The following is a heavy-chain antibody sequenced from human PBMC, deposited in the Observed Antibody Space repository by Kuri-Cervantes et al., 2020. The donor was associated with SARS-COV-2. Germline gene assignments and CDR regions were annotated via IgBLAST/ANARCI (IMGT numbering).Heavy chain of an antibody. CDR1: GASISSYY. CDR3: ARHPSLRAVAGNVRGAFDI. D-gene: IGHD6-19*01. V-gene: IGHV4-59*08. CDR2: VYYGGST. J-gene: IGHJ3*02. Sequence: SETLSLTCTVSGASISSYYWSWIRQPPGKGLEWIGYVYYGGSTNYNPSLKSRVTISVDTSKNQFSLKLSSVTAADTAVYYCARHPSLRAVAGNVRGAFDIWGQGTMVTVSS.